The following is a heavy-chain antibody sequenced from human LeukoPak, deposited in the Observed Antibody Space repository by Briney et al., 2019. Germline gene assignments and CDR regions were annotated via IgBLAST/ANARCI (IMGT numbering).Heavy chain of an antibody. CDR1: GGSISSSSYY. Sequence: SETLSLTCTVSGGSISSSSYYWGWIRQPAGKGLECIGSIYYSGSTYYNPSLKSRVTISVDTSKNQISLKLSSVTAADTAVYYCAREGGIVGATDYWGQGTLVTVSS. J-gene: IGHJ4*02. V-gene: IGHV4-39*02. CDR3: AREGGIVGATDY. CDR2: IYYSGST. D-gene: IGHD1-26*01.